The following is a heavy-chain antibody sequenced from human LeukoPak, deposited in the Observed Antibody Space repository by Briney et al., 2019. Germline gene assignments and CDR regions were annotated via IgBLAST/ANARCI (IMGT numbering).Heavy chain of an antibody. CDR3: ARDLYYYDSSGDQKPHDY. J-gene: IGHJ4*02. Sequence: PGGSLRLSCAASGFTFSSYWMHWVRQAPGKGLVWVSRINSDGSSTSYADSVKGRFTISRDNAKNTLYLQMNSLRAEDTAVYYCARDLYYYDSSGDQKPHDYWGQGTLVTVSS. CDR2: INSDGSST. D-gene: IGHD3-22*01. CDR1: GFTFSSYW. V-gene: IGHV3-74*01.